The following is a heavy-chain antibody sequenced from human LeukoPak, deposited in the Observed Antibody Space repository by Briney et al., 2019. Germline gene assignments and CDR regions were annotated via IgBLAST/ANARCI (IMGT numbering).Heavy chain of an antibody. J-gene: IGHJ3*02. Sequence: PGGSLRLSCAASGFTFDDYGMSWVRQAPGKGLEWVGRIKSKTDGGTTDYAAPVKGRFTISRDDSKNTLYLQMNSLKTEDTAVYYCTTELKRVGATKALHDAFDIWGQGTMVTVSS. CDR2: IKSKTDGGTT. CDR3: TTELKRVGATKALHDAFDI. CDR1: GFTFDDYG. V-gene: IGHV3-15*01. D-gene: IGHD1-26*01.